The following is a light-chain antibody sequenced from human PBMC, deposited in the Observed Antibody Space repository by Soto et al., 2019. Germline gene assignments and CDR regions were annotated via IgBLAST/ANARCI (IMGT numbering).Light chain of an antibody. CDR1: QSVSSY. Sequence: EIVLTQSPATLSLSPGERATLSCRASQSVSSYLAWYQQKPGQAPRLLISDASNRATGIPARFSGSGSGTDFTLTISSLEPEDFAVYYCPHRRNWWTFGQGPRVDI. J-gene: IGKJ1*01. CDR2: DAS. V-gene: IGKV3-11*01. CDR3: PHRRNWWT.